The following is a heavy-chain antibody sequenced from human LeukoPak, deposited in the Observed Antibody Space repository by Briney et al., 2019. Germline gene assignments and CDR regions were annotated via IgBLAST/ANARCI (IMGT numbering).Heavy chain of an antibody. J-gene: IGHJ3*02. V-gene: IGHV5-51*01. CDR1: GYSFTSYW. CDR2: IYPGDSDT. CDR3: ASSIVVVPAAMRAFDI. D-gene: IGHD2-2*01. Sequence: GESLKISCKGSGYSFTSYWIGWVRQMPGKGLEWMGIIYPGDSDTRYSPSFQGQVTISADKSISTAYLQWSSLKASDTAMYYCASSIVVVPAAMRAFDIWGQGTMVTVSS.